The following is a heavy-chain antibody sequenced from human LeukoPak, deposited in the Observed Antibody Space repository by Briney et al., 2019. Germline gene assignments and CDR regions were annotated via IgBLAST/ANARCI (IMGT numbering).Heavy chain of an antibody. J-gene: IGHJ6*03. CDR1: GYTFTGYY. CDR2: INPNSGGT. V-gene: IGHV1-2*02. CDR3: ARGVVGVAEAGKGYYYYYYMDV. D-gene: IGHD6-13*01. Sequence: ASVKVSCKASGYTFTGYYMHWVRQAPGQGLEWMGWINPNSGGTNYAQKFQGRVTMTRDTSISTAYMELSRLRSDDTAVYYCARGVVGVAEAGKGYYYYYYMDVWGKGTTVTVSS.